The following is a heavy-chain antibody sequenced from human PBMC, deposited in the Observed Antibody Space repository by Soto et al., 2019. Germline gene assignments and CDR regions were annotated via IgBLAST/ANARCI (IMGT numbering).Heavy chain of an antibody. CDR3: ARVTQLGTYYDFWSGRYYFDY. D-gene: IGHD3-3*01. CDR1: GYSISSGYY. Sequence: SGTLSLTCAVSGYSISSGYYWGWIRQPPGKGLEWIGSIYHSGSTYYNPSLKSRVTISVDTSKNQFSLKLSSVTAADTAVYYCARVTQLGTYYDFWSGRYYFDYWGQGTLVTVSS. J-gene: IGHJ4*02. V-gene: IGHV4-38-2*01. CDR2: IYHSGST.